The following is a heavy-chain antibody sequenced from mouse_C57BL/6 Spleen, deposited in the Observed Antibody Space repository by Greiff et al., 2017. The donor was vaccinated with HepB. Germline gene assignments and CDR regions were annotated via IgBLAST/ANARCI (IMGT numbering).Heavy chain of an antibody. CDR2: IDPSDSYT. CDR3: AIRGSNYFGY. J-gene: IGHJ2*01. V-gene: IGHV1-59*01. D-gene: IGHD3-3*01. CDR1: GYTFTSYW. Sequence: QVQLQQPGAELVRPGTSVKLSCKASGYTFTSYWMHWVKQRPGQGLEWIGVIDPSDSYTNYNQKFKGKATLTVDTSSSTAYMQLSSLTSEDSAVYYCAIRGSNYFGYWGQGTTLTVSS.